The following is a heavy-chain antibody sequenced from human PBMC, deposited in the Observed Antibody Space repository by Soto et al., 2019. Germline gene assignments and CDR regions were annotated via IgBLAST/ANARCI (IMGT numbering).Heavy chain of an antibody. V-gene: IGHV3-23*01. J-gene: IGHJ6*02. Sequence: EVQLLESGGGLVQPGGSLRLSCAASGFTFSSYAMSWVRQAPGKGPEWVSAIIGSGGRTYYADSVKGRFTISRDNSKNTLYLQMNSLRVEDTAVYYCAKDRIMGSTTFWGMDVWGQGTTVTVSS. CDR2: IIGSGGRT. D-gene: IGHD3-16*01. CDR1: GFTFSSYA. CDR3: AKDRIMGSTTFWGMDV.